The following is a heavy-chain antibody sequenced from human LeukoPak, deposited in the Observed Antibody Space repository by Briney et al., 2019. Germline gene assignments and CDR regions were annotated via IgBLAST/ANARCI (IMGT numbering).Heavy chain of an antibody. CDR1: GFTFSSYA. CDR3: ARDSGANVLTNAFDI. V-gene: IGHV3-64*01. CDR2: ISSNGGST. D-gene: IGHD3-10*01. Sequence: GGSLRLSCAASGFTFSSYAMRWVRQPPGKGLEYVSAISSNGGSTYYANSMKGIFTIARDNSKNTLYLQMGSLRAEDMAVYYCARDSGANVLTNAFDIWGQGTMVTVSS. J-gene: IGHJ3*02.